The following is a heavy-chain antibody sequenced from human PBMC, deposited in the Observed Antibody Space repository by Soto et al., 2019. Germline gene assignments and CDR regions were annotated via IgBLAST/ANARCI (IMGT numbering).Heavy chain of an antibody. CDR1: GFTFSNAW. J-gene: IGHJ4*02. Sequence: GGSLRLSCAASGFTFSNAWMNWVRQAPGKGLEWVGRIKSKTDGGTTDYAAPVKGRFTISRDDSKNTLYLQMNSLKTEDTAVYYCTTDYGYCSSTSCYELDYWGQGTLVTVSS. D-gene: IGHD2-2*03. CDR3: TTDYGYCSSTSCYELDY. V-gene: IGHV3-15*07. CDR2: IKSKTDGGTT.